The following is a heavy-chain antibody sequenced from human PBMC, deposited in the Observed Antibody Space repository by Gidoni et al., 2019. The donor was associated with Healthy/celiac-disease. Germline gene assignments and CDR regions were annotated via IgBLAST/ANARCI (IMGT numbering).Heavy chain of an antibody. CDR3: ARSPIGDYGDYDDYGMDV. CDR2: IYYSGST. D-gene: IGHD4-17*01. V-gene: IGHV4-31*03. CDR1: GGSISSGGYY. Sequence: QVQLQESGPGLVKPSQTLSLTCTVSGGSISSGGYYWSWIRQHPGKGLEWIGYIYYSGSTYYNPSLKSRVTISVDTSKNQFSLKLSSVTAADTAVYYCARSPIGDYGDYDDYGMDVWGQGTTVTVSS. J-gene: IGHJ6*02.